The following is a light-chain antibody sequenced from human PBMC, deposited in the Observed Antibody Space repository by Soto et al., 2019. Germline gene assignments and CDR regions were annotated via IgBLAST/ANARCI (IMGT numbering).Light chain of an antibody. Sequence: QSVLTQPPSASGAPEQRVTISCSGSRSDIGSNAVHWYQHFPGTAPKLLIYADNQRPSGVPDRFSGSRSGTSASLAISGLQFEDEADYYCAAWDATLTVLFGGGTKLTVL. CDR2: ADN. CDR3: AAWDATLTVL. V-gene: IGLV1-44*01. J-gene: IGLJ3*02. CDR1: RSDIGSNA.